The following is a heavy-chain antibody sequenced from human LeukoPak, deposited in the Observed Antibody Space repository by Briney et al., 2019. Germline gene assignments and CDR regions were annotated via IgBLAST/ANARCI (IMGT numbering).Heavy chain of an antibody. J-gene: IGHJ5*02. V-gene: IGHV4-34*01. CDR2: VGDGEAT. Sequence: SDTLSLTCAVYGGSLHNHFWSWIRLSPGKGLEWIGEVGDGEATNFNPSLKTRVAISTDRPKNQVSLKLKSVTDADTAIYYCARGGRQWYGERRNWFDPWGQGTQVTVSS. D-gene: IGHD3-10*01. CDR1: GGSLHNHF. CDR3: ARGGRQWYGERRNWFDP.